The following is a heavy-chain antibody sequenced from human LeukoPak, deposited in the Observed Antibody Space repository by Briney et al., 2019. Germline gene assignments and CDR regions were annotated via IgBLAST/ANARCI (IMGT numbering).Heavy chain of an antibody. D-gene: IGHD3-9*01. CDR2: ISGYNGNT. CDR3: ARARYYDILTGYLRARIWFDP. CDR1: GYTFTSYG. V-gene: IGHV1-18*01. Sequence: ASVKVSCKASGYTFTSYGISWVRQAPGQGLEWMGWISGYNGNTNYAQKLQGRVTMTTDTSTSTAYMELRSLRSDDTAVYYCARARYYDILTGYLRARIWFDPWGQGTLVTVSS. J-gene: IGHJ5*02.